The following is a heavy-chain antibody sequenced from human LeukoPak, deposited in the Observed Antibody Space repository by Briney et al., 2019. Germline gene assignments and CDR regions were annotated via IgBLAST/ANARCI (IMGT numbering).Heavy chain of an antibody. D-gene: IGHD3-10*01. CDR3: ARDLPMYYDY. J-gene: IGHJ4*02. Sequence: ASVKVSCKTSGYMFTTYYPHWVRQAPGQGLEWMGWINPHSGGTNYAQKFQGRVTMTRDTSISTVYMELSSLRSDDTAVYYCARDLPMYYDYWGQGTLVTVSS. V-gene: IGHV1-2*02. CDR2: INPHSGGT. CDR1: GYMFTTYY.